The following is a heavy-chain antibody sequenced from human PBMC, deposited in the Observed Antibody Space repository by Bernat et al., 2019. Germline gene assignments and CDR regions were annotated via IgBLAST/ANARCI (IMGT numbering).Heavy chain of an antibody. Sequence: EVQLVESGGGLIQPGGSLRLSCAASGFTVSSNYMSWVRQAPGKGLEWVSVIYSGGRTYYADSVEGRFTISRDNSKNTLYLQMNSLRAEDTAVYYCASRSGSSGWATRDYWGQGTLVTIAS. CDR2: IYSGGRT. CDR3: ASRSGSSGWATRDY. D-gene: IGHD6-19*01. J-gene: IGHJ4*02. CDR1: GFTVSSNY. V-gene: IGHV3-53*01.